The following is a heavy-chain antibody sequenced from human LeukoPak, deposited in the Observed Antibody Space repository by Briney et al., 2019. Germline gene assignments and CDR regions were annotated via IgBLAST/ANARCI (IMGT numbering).Heavy chain of an antibody. Sequence: ASVKLSCKASGYTFTDYYMHWVRQAPGQGLEWMGWINPNSGGTNYAQKSQGRVTMTTDTSISTAYMEVSRLRSDDTAVYYCARVRIGQQLDKYYYYAMDVWGQGTTVTVSS. CDR2: INPNSGGT. J-gene: IGHJ6*02. D-gene: IGHD6-13*01. CDR1: GYTFTDYY. V-gene: IGHV1-2*02. CDR3: ARVRIGQQLDKYYYYAMDV.